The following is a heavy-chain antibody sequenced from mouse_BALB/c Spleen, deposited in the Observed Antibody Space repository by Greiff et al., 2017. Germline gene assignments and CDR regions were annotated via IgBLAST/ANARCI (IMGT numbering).Heavy chain of an antibody. V-gene: IGHV5-17*02. Sequence: EVHLVESGGGLVQPGGSRKLSCAASGFTFSSFGMHWVRQAPEKGLEWVAYISSGSSTIYYADTVKGRFTISRDNPKNTLFLQMTSLRSEDTAMYYCARDSRTAWFAYWGQGTLVTVSA. CDR2: ISSGSSTI. J-gene: IGHJ3*01. D-gene: IGHD1-1*01. CDR1: GFTFSSFG. CDR3: ARDSRTAWFAY.